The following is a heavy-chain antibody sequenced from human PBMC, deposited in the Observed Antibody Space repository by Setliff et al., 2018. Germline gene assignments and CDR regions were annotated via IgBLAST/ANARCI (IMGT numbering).Heavy chain of an antibody. CDR3: ARVGTAGGYYFDF. D-gene: IGHD2-15*01. J-gene: IGHJ4*02. CDR2: IFPADSDT. Sequence: GESLKIPCKGSGYRFSSYWIGWVRQMPGKGLEWIGIIFPADSDTRYSPSFQGQVTISADKSISTAYVQWRSLKASDTAMYYCARVGTAGGYYFDFWGQGALVTVSS. V-gene: IGHV5-51*01. CDR1: GYRFSSYW.